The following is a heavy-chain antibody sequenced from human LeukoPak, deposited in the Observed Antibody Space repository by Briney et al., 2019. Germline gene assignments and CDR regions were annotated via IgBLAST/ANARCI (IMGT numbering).Heavy chain of an antibody. CDR2: INPNSGGT. Sequence: ASVKVSCKASGYTFTGYYMHWVRQAPGQGLEWMGWINPNSGGTNYAQKFQGRVTMTRDTSISTAYMELSRLRSDDTAVYYCAREVYYDSSGYYYGAFDIWGQGTMVTVSS. D-gene: IGHD3-22*01. CDR1: GYTFTGYY. V-gene: IGHV1-2*02. J-gene: IGHJ3*02. CDR3: AREVYYDSSGYYYGAFDI.